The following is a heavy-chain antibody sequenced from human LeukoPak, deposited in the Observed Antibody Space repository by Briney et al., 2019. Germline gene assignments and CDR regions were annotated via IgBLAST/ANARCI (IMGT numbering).Heavy chain of an antibody. CDR1: GYSISSGYY. D-gene: IGHD6-13*01. CDR2: IYHSGST. V-gene: IGHV4-38-2*02. Sequence: SETLSLTCTVSGYSISSGYYWGWIRQPPGKGLEWIGSIYHSGSTYYNPSLKSRVTISVDTSKNQFSLKLSSVTAADTAVYYCARVIGLIAAAGTTYYYYYYMDVWGKGTTVTVSS. J-gene: IGHJ6*03. CDR3: ARVIGLIAAAGTTYYYYYYMDV.